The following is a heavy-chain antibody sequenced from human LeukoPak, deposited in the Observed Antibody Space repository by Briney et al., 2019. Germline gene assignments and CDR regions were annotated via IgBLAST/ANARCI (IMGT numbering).Heavy chain of an antibody. V-gene: IGHV3-23*01. CDR3: AKNRNPYSGSSHDS. CDR1: GFTFSNYP. D-gene: IGHD1-26*01. Sequence: PGGSLRLSCAASGFTFSNYPMSWVRQAPGKGLEWVSTISGSGGNTYYADSVKGRFTISRDNSKNTLYLQMNSLRAEDTALYYCAKNRNPYSGSSHDSWGQGTLVTVSS. CDR2: ISGSGGNT. J-gene: IGHJ4*02.